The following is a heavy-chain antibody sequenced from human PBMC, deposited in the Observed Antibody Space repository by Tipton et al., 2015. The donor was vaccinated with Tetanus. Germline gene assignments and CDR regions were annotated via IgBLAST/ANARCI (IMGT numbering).Heavy chain of an antibody. J-gene: IGHJ5*02. CDR3: ARGGSSVGP. D-gene: IGHD3-10*01. V-gene: IGHV4-59*01. Sequence: LTCVVSGGPIRGYYWSWIRQPPGKELEWIGWIYYSGSTKYNPSLKSRVTMSVDTSKNQFSLKLRSVSAADTAVYYCARGGSSVGPWGQGTQVSVSS. CDR2: IYYSGST. CDR1: GGPIRGYY.